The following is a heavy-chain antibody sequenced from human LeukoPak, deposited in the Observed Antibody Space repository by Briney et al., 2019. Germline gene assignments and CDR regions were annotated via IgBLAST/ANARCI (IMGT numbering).Heavy chain of an antibody. J-gene: IGHJ5*02. Sequence: ASVKVSCKASGGTFSSYAISWVRQAPGQGLEWMGWISAYNGNTNYAQKLQGRVTMTTGTSTSTAYMELRSLRSDDTAVYYCARAWLGLTGDGYTADNWFDPWGQGTLVTVSS. CDR3: ARAWLGLTGDGYTADNWFDP. D-gene: IGHD5-24*01. CDR2: ISAYNGNT. V-gene: IGHV1-18*01. CDR1: GGTFSSYA.